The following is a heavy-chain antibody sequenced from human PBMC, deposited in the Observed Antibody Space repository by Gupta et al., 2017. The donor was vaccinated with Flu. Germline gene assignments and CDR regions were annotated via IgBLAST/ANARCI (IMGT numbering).Heavy chain of an antibody. CDR3: AKGQGELGPVHYGMDV. D-gene: IGHD1-7*01. J-gene: IGHJ6*02. V-gene: IGHV3-9*01. Sequence: PGKGLEWVSGISWNSGSIGYADSVKGRFTISRDNAKNSLYLQMNSLRAEDTALYYCAKGQGELGPVHYGMDVWGQGTTVTVSS. CDR2: ISWNSGSI.